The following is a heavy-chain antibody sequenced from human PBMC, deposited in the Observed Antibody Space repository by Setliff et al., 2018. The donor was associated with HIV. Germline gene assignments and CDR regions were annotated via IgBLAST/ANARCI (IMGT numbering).Heavy chain of an antibody. J-gene: IGHJ4*02. CDR1: GYTFTSYD. D-gene: IGHD3-16*01. CDR2: MNPNSGNT. Sequence: ASVKVSCKASGYTFTSYDINWVRQATGQGLEWMGWMNPNSGNTNYAQKLQGRVTMTTDTSTSTAYMELRSLRSDDTAVYYCARAVASRNIRGEYSFDYWGQGTLVTVSS. V-gene: IGHV1-18*01. CDR3: ARAVASRNIRGEYSFDY.